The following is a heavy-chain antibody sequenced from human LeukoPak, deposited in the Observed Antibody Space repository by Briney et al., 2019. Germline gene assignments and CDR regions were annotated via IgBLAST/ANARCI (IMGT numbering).Heavy chain of an antibody. Sequence: PGGSLRLSCAASGLMFGGYEMNWVRQAPGKGLEWVSYIDANSNKIYYADSVRGRFSTSRDNPRNSMFLQMNRLRVDDTAVYYCASPLRDYWGPGTLVVVSS. CDR3: ASPLRDY. CDR1: GLMFGGYE. V-gene: IGHV3-48*03. J-gene: IGHJ4*02. CDR2: IDANSNKI.